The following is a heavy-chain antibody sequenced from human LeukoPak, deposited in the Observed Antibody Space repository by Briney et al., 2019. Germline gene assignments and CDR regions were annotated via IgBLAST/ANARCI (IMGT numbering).Heavy chain of an antibody. Sequence: GVSLRLSCAASGFTFSSYGMSWVRQAPGKGLEGVSAISGSGGSTYYADSVKGRFTISRDNSKNTLYLQMNSLRAEDTAVCYCAKLRHYDILPGSDVWGKGTTVTISS. D-gene: IGHD3-9*01. J-gene: IGHJ6*03. V-gene: IGHV3-23*01. CDR1: GFTFSSYG. CDR2: ISGSGGST. CDR3: AKLRHYDILPGSDV.